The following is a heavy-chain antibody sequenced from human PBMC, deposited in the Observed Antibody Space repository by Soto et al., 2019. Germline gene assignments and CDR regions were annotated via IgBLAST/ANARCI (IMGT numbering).Heavy chain of an antibody. CDR2: ISYSAIT. Sequence: SETLSLTCTVSGASLTIGNHYWSWIRQPPGKGLEWIGYISYSAITNYNPSLKSRVAISADMSKNQFSLKLSSVTAADTAVYYCARVRYFAPDPWGQGTLVTVSS. CDR3: ARVRYFAPDP. D-gene: IGHD3-9*01. V-gene: IGHV4-61*01. CDR1: GASLTIGNHY. J-gene: IGHJ5*02.